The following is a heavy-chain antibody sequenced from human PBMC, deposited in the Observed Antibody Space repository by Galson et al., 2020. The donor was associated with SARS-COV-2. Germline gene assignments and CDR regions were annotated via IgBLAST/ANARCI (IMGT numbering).Heavy chain of an antibody. CDR3: ARSLVLLWFGESRGKFDP. CDR2: ISSSGSTI. J-gene: IGHJ5*02. V-gene: IGHV3-48*03. CDR1: GFTFSSYE. Sequence: GGSLRLSCAASGFTFSSYEMNWVRQAPGKGLEWVPYISSSGSTIYYADSVKGRFTISRDNAKNSLYLQMNSLRAEDTAVYYCARSLVLLWFGESRGKFDPWGQGTLVTVSS. D-gene: IGHD3-10*01.